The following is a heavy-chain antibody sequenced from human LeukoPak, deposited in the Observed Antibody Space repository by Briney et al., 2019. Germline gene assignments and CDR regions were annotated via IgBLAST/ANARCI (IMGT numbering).Heavy chain of an antibody. CDR2: ISGSGTTT. D-gene: IGHD3-10*01. Sequence: PGGSLRLSCAASGFMFTDHALSRVRQAPGKGLEWVSSISGSGTTTYYAESVRGRFTISRDNSKNTVYLQMNSLRADDTALYYCARVLTLWFGALDYWGQGRMVSVSS. V-gene: IGHV3-23*01. CDR1: GFMFTDHA. J-gene: IGHJ4*02. CDR3: ARVLTLWFGALDY.